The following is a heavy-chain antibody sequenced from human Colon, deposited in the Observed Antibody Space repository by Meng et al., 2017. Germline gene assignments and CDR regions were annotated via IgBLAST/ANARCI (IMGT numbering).Heavy chain of an antibody. J-gene: IGHJ4*02. CDR2: VFHYNGNI. CDR1: GYTVTSCG. CDR3: ATIGGGYRIDS. V-gene: IGHV1-18*01. D-gene: IGHD6-19*01. Sequence: QGKLEESGPGVVKPRGSLTVSCKASGYTVTSCGISSVGHAPADELEWLVGVFHYNGNINYEPNLLSRVTMTTDASTNPAYMGLRCVRAADTAVYYCATIGGGYRIDSWGQGTLVTVSS.